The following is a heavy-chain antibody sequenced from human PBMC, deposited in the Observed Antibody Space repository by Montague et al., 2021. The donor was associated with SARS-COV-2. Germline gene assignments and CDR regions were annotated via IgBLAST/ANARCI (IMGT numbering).Heavy chain of an antibody. Sequence: SLRLSCAASGSTFSSHDMTWVRQAPGKGLEWVSIIHSGASYASYAGSVKGRFTISRDNSKNTLYLQMNSLRAEDTAVYYCAKGVGQKSSAVDYWGQGTQVTVSS. CDR1: GSTFSSHD. V-gene: IGHV3-23*03. CDR3: AKGVGQKSSAVDY. CDR2: IHSGASYA. D-gene: IGHD1-26*01. J-gene: IGHJ4*02.